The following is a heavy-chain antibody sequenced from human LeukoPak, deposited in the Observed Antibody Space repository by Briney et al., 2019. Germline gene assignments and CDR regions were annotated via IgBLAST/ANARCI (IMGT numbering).Heavy chain of an antibody. CDR1: GFTFITYG. D-gene: IGHD6-13*01. CDR2: ISYDGSYK. CDR3: ARVPRIAAAGNY. Sequence: GRSLRLSCAASGFTFITYGMHWVRQAPGKGLEWVAVISYDGSYKYYVDSVKGRFTISRDNAKNSLYLQMNSLRAEDTAVYYCARVPRIAAAGNYWGQGTLVTVSS. J-gene: IGHJ4*02. V-gene: IGHV3-30*03.